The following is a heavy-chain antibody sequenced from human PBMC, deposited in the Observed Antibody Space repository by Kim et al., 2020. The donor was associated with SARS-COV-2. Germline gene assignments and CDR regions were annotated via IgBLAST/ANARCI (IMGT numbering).Heavy chain of an antibody. V-gene: IGHV3-30-3*01. CDR2: ISGDGNIK. CDR1: GFIFTAYP. CDR3: AREGGTSGRGGWFDP. Sequence: GGSLRLSCAASGFIFTAYPMHWVRQAPGKGLDWVAAISGDGNIKLYADSVKDRVTISRDNSKNTIDLQMNSLRPEDTAVYYCAREGGTSGRGGWFDPWG. D-gene: IGHD2-2*01. J-gene: IGHJ5*02.